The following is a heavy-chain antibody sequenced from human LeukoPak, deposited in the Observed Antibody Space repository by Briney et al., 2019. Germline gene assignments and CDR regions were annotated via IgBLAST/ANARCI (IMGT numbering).Heavy chain of an antibody. V-gene: IGHV3-49*03. CDR2: IRSKAYGGTT. Sequence: GGSLRLSCAASGFAFSSYWMTWFRQAPGKGLEWVGFIRSKAYGGTTEYAASVKGRFAISRDDSKSIAYLQMNSLKTEDTAVYYCTRDRPTYDSSGYYYDSKYYYYMDVWGKGTTVTVSS. CDR3: TRDRPTYDSSGYYYDSKYYYYMDV. D-gene: IGHD3-22*01. CDR1: GFAFSSYW. J-gene: IGHJ6*03.